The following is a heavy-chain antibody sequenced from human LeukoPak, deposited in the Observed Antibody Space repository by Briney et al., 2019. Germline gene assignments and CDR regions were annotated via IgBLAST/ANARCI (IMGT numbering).Heavy chain of an antibody. Sequence: GRSLRLSCAASGFTFSTYGMHWVRQAPGKGLEWVAVISYDGSNTYYADSVKGRFSISRDNSKNTLYLQMNSLRAEDTAVYYCAKGPGTFYCSGGTCLPFYFDYWGQGTLVTVSS. CDR2: ISYDGSNT. D-gene: IGHD2-15*01. J-gene: IGHJ4*02. V-gene: IGHV3-30*18. CDR1: GFTFSTYG. CDR3: AKGPGTFYCSGGTCLPFYFDY.